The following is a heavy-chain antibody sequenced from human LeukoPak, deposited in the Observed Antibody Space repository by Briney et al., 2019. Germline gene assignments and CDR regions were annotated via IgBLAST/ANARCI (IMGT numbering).Heavy chain of an antibody. CDR3: ARAANWHDDDWFDP. J-gene: IGHJ5*02. CDR2: MNPNSGNT. Sequence: ASVKVSCKASDYIFTSYGITWVRQAPGQGPEWMGWMNPNSGNTDYAQRFQGRVTMTRNTSISTAYMELSSLRSEDTAVYYCARAANWHDDDWFDPWGQGTLVTVSS. D-gene: IGHD1-1*01. V-gene: IGHV1-8*01. CDR1: DYIFTSYG.